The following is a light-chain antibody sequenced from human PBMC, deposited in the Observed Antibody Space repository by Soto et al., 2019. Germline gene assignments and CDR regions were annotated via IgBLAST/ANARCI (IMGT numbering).Light chain of an antibody. CDR1: TXAVTNGHY. J-gene: IGLJ1*01. CDR2: DTT. Sequence: QAVVTQEPSLTVSPGGAVTLTCGSSTXAVTNGHYPYWFQQKPGQAPRTLIYDTTNRHSWTPARFSGSLLGGKAALTLSGAQPEDEAEYYCLLAYNGPYVFGTRTKVTVL. V-gene: IGLV7-46*01. CDR3: LLAYNGPYV.